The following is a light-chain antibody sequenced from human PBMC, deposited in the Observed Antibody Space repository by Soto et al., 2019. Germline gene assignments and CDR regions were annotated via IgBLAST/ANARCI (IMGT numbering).Light chain of an antibody. CDR3: QQYGSPIT. Sequence: EIVMTQSPATLSVSPGETATLSCRASQSITSELAWYQQKPGQPPRLLIYGASTRATGVPDRFSGSGSGTDFTLTISRLEPEDFAVYYCQQYGSPITFGQGTRLEIK. CDR2: GAS. J-gene: IGKJ5*01. CDR1: QSITSE. V-gene: IGKV3-15*01.